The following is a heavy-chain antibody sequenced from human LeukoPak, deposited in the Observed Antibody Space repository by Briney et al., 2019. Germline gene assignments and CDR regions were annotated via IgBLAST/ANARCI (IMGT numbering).Heavy chain of an antibody. V-gene: IGHV4-34*01. D-gene: IGHD6-13*01. J-gene: IGHJ4*02. CDR1: GGSFSGYY. Sequence: PSETLSLTCAVYGGSFSGYYWSWIRQPPGKGLEWIGEINHSGSTNYNPSPKSRVTISVDTSKNQFSLKLSSVTAADTAVYYCARAAASPRGYFDYWGQGTLVTVSS. CDR3: ARAAASPRGYFDY. CDR2: INHSGST.